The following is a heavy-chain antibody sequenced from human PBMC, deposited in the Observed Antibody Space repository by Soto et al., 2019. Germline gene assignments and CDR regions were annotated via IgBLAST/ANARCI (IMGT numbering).Heavy chain of an antibody. V-gene: IGHV1-2*02. CDR1: GYTFNEYY. J-gene: IGHJ6*02. CDR3: ASSLGGGGDYFYGMDV. CDR2: INPNSGGT. D-gene: IGHD3-10*01. Sequence: QVQLVQSGAEVKKPGASVKVSCKTSGYTFNEYYIHWMRQVPGQGPEWMGWINPNSGGTKYAKKFRGVITMTSDTSTSTTFMELSRLRSDDTAMYYWASSLGGGGDYFYGMDVWGQGTAVIVSS.